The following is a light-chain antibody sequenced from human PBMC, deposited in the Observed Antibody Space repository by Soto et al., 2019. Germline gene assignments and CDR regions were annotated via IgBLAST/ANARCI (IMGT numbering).Light chain of an antibody. J-gene: IGLJ3*02. CDR1: LSNIGAGYE. Sequence: QSVLTQPPSVSGAPGQRVTISCTGSLSNIGAGYEVHWYQQLPGTAPKLLISGHNNRPSGVPDRFFGSKSGTSASLTIIGLQADDEAEYFCQSFDSSLSGSWVFGGGTKLTVL. CDR3: QSFDSSLSGSWV. CDR2: GHN. V-gene: IGLV1-40*01.